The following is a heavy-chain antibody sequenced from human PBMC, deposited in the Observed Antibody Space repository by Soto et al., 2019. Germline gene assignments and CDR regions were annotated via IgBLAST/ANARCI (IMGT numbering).Heavy chain of an antibody. Sequence: GGSLRLSCAASGFTFSGSAMHWVRQASGKGLGWVGRIRSKANSYATAYAASVKGRFTISRDDSKNTAYLQMNSLKTEDTAVYYCIVATIDFDYWGQGTLVTVSS. CDR1: GFTFSGSA. V-gene: IGHV3-73*01. J-gene: IGHJ4*02. CDR2: IRSKANSYAT. CDR3: IVATIDFDY. D-gene: IGHD5-12*01.